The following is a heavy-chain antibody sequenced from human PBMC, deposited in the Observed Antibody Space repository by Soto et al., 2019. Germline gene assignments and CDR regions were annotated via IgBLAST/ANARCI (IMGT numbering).Heavy chain of an antibody. CDR3: AREPATAKPEGVDF. Sequence: ASVKVSCKATGYTFSDYYIHWVRQAPGQGLEWMGWINPNSGGTKYAPKFQGGVTMTRDTSITTAYMELSRLRSGDTAVYYCAREPATAKPEGVDFWGQGTLVTVSS. CDR1: GYTFSDYY. CDR2: INPNSGGT. D-gene: IGHD1-1*01. V-gene: IGHV1-2*02. J-gene: IGHJ4*02.